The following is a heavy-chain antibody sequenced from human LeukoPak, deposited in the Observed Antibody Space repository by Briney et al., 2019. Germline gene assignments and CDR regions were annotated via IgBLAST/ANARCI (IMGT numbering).Heavy chain of an antibody. Sequence: SETLSLTCAVYGGSFSGYYWSWIRQPPGKGLEWIGEINHSGSTNYNSSLKSRVTISVDTSKNQFSLKLSSVTAADTAVYYCASVGLGYWGQGTLVTVSS. CDR1: GGSFSGYY. D-gene: IGHD6-19*01. CDR2: INHSGST. CDR3: ASVGLGY. V-gene: IGHV4-34*01. J-gene: IGHJ4*02.